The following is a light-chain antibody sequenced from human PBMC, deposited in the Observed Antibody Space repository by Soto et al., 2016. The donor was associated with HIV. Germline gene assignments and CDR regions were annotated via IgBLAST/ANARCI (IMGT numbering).Light chain of an antibody. V-gene: IGKV1-39*01. J-gene: IGKJ1*01. CDR2: DAS. Sequence: DIQMTQSPSSLSLSIGDRVSITCRASQSISTHVSWYQQKPGRAPKLLIYDASSLHSGVPSRFSGRGSGTDSTLTISSLQHEDLGTYYCQQSSRTPRTFGQGDQGGN. CDR1: QSISTH. CDR3: QQSSRTPRT.